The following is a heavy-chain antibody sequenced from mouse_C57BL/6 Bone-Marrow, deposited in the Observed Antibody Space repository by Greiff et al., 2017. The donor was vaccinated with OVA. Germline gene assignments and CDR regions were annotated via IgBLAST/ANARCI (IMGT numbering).Heavy chain of an antibody. CDR1: GYTFTSYW. J-gene: IGHJ1*03. Sequence: VQLQQSGTVLARPGASVKMSCKTSGYTFTSYWMHWVKQRPGQGLEWIGAIYPGNSDTSYNQKFKGKAKLTAVTSASTAYRELSSLTNEDSAVYYCTRGVLLRYRPWYFDVWGTGTTVTVSS. V-gene: IGHV1-5*01. CDR2: IYPGNSDT. CDR3: TRGVLLRYRPWYFDV. D-gene: IGHD1-1*01.